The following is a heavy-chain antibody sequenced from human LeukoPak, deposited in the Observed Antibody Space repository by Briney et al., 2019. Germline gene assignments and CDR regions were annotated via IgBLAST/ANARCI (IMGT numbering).Heavy chain of an antibody. Sequence: GASVKVSCKASGGTFSSYAISWVRQAPGQGLEWMGGIIPIFGTANYAQKFQGRVTITADESTSTAYMELSSLRSEDTAVYYCARARWMTMVTTVLDYWGQGTLVTVSS. J-gene: IGHJ4*02. D-gene: IGHD4-17*01. V-gene: IGHV1-69*13. CDR1: GGTFSSYA. CDR3: ARARWMTMVTTVLDY. CDR2: IIPIFGTA.